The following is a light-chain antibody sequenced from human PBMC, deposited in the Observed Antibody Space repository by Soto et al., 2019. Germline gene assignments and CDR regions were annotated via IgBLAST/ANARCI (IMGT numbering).Light chain of an antibody. V-gene: IGLV2-14*01. Sequence: QSALTQPASVSGSPGQSITISCTGTSSDVGGYKYESWSQQNPDKASKLMIYEVSNRPSGVSNRFSGSKSGNTASLTNSGLQANDEADYDCSSYTSSSTHYVFGTGTKVTVL. CDR3: SSYTSSSTHYV. CDR1: SSDVGGYKY. CDR2: EVS. J-gene: IGLJ1*01.